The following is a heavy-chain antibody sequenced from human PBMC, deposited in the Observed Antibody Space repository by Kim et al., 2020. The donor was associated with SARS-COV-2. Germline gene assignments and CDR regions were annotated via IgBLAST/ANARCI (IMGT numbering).Heavy chain of an antibody. CDR3: ARTIAAAGIRLNFDL. CDR2: INHSGST. J-gene: IGHJ2*01. V-gene: IGHV4-34*01. D-gene: IGHD6-13*01. Sequence: SETLSLTCAVYGGSFSGYYWSWIRQPPGKGLEWIGEINHSGSTNYNPSLKSRVTISVDTSKNQFSLKLSSVTVADTAVYYCARTIAAAGIRLNFDLWGRGTLVTVSS. CDR1: GGSFSGYY.